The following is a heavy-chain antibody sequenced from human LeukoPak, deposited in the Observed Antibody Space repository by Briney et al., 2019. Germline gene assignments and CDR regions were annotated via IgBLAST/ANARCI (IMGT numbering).Heavy chain of an antibody. J-gene: IGHJ3*01. CDR3: ATRPRDSSGYYLGAFDA. Sequence: PGGSLRLSCEASGFIFSTYAMAWVRQAPGKGLDWVSVIGASGAETYYSDSAKGRFTVSRDNSKDTLFLHMSSLRAEDTAVYFCATRPRDSSGYYLGAFDAWGQGITVTVSS. V-gene: IGHV3-23*01. CDR2: IGASGAET. D-gene: IGHD3-22*01. CDR1: GFIFSTYA.